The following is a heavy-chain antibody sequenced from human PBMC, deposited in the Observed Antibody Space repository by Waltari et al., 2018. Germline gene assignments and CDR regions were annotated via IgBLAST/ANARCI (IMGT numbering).Heavy chain of an antibody. D-gene: IGHD3-22*01. CDR1: GFTFSSYA. CDR3: ASPHDSSGYYYLYYFDY. J-gene: IGHJ4*02. V-gene: IGHV3-23*01. Sequence: EVQLLESGGGLVQPGGSLRLSCAASGFTFSSYAMSWVRQAPGKGLEWVSAISGSGGSTYYADSVKGRFTISRDNSKNTLYLQMNSLRAEDTAVYYCASPHDSSGYYYLYYFDYWGQGTLVTVSS. CDR2: ISGSGGST.